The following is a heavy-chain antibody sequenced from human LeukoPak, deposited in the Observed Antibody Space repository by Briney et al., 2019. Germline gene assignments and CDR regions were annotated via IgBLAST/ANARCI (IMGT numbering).Heavy chain of an antibody. D-gene: IGHD5-18*01. J-gene: IGHJ6*03. CDR1: GLTFSSYG. V-gene: IGHV3-30*02. CDR3: AKVATVLGYSYGYYYYYYMDV. CDR2: IRYDGSNK. Sequence: PGGSLRLSCAASGLTFSSYGMHWVRQAPGKGLEWVAFIRYDGSNKYYADSVKGRFTISRDNSKNTLYLQMNSLRAEDTAVYYCAKVATVLGYSYGYYYYYYMDVWGKGTTVTISS.